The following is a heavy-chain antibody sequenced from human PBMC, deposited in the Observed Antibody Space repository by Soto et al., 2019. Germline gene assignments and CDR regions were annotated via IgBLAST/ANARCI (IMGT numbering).Heavy chain of an antibody. V-gene: IGHV4-31*03. J-gene: IGHJ5*02. Sequence: QVQLQESGPGLVKPSQTLSLTCTVSGGSISSGAYYWTWIRQQTGKGLEWIGSIYSRGSIYYNPSLKSRLTISLHTSKNQFSLNLTSVTAADTAVHYCARGRLGVRGVGWFDPWGQGTLVTVSS. CDR2: IYSRGSI. CDR3: ARGRLGVRGVGWFDP. D-gene: IGHD3-10*01. CDR1: GGSISSGAYY.